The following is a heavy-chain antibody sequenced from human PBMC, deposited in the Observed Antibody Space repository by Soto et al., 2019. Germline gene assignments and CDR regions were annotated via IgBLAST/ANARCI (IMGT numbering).Heavy chain of an antibody. D-gene: IGHD5-12*01. Sequence: SETLSLTCTVSGCTISSYFWSWIRQPPGKGLEYIGYIYYSGSTNYNPSLSSRVTTSVDTSKNQFSLKLNSITAADTAVYYCARASTNTISYFDYWGQGILVTVSS. V-gene: IGHV4-59*01. CDR2: IYYSGST. J-gene: IGHJ4*01. CDR3: ARASTNTISYFDY. CDR1: GCTISSYF.